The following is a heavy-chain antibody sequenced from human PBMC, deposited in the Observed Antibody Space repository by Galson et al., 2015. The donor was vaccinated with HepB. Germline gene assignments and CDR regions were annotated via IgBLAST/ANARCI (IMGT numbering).Heavy chain of an antibody. V-gene: IGHV3-7*03. CDR3: ARERDPTSSGSLLNY. J-gene: IGHJ4*02. Sequence: SLRLSCAASGFTFSNYWMSWVRQAPGKGLEWVANIKEDGSETHYVDSMKGRFIISRDNAKKSLYLQMNSLRAEDTAIYYCARERDPTSSGSLLNYWGQGTLVTVSS. D-gene: IGHD6-6*01. CDR1: GFTFSNYW. CDR2: IKEDGSET.